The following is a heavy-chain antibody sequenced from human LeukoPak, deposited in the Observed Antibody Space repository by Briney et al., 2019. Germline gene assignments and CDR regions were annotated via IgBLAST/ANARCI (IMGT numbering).Heavy chain of an antibody. CDR1: GFTFSSYA. V-gene: IGHV3-23*01. D-gene: IGHD2-21*02. CDR3: ARTLRGGDWYFDY. Sequence: PGRSLRLSCAASGFTFSSYAMSWVRQTPEKGLEWVSTISAGGGSTYYVDSVKGLFSISRDNSKNTLYLQMNSLRADDTALYHCARTLRGGDWYFDYWGQGTLVTVSS. J-gene: IGHJ4*02. CDR2: ISAGGGST.